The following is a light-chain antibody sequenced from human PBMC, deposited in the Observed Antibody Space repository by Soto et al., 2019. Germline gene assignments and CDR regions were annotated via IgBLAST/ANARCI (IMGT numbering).Light chain of an antibody. V-gene: IGKV4-1*01. Sequence: DLVLTQSPDSLAVSLGGSSTINCKSSQSVLYSSNNKNCLAWFQKKPGQPPKLLIFWASTREFGVPDRFSGSGSGTDFTLTISSLQPEDVAVYYCQQDSSSPITFGQGTRLEI. CDR2: WAS. J-gene: IGKJ5*01. CDR3: QQDSSSPIT. CDR1: QSVLYSSNNKNC.